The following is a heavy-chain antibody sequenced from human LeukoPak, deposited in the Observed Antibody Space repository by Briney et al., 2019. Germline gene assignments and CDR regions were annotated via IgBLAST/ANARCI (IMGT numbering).Heavy chain of an antibody. D-gene: IGHD1-26*01. CDR3: ARAGDRGSHIDF. CDR1: GFPVTTKD. V-gene: IGHV3-66*01. CDR2: TYSGGST. J-gene: IGHJ4*02. Sequence: GGSLRLSCAASGFPVTTKDMTWIRQAPGKGLEWVSVTYSGGSTFFADFVNGRFSISRDQSQNTLYLQMNSLRANDTAVYYRARAGDRGSHIDFWGQGTLVTVSS.